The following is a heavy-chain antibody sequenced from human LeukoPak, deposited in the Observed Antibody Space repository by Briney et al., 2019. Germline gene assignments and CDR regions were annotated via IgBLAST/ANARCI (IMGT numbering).Heavy chain of an antibody. V-gene: IGHV3-21*01. CDR2: ISSSSSYI. CDR1: GFTFGDYA. CDR3: ARDSGNYLDAFDI. Sequence: SGGSLRLSCTASGFTFGDYAMSWVRQAPGKGLEWVSSISSSSSYIYYADSVKGRFTISRDNAKNSLYLQMNSLRAEDTAVYYCARDSGNYLDAFDIWGQGTMVTVSS. J-gene: IGHJ3*02. D-gene: IGHD1-7*01.